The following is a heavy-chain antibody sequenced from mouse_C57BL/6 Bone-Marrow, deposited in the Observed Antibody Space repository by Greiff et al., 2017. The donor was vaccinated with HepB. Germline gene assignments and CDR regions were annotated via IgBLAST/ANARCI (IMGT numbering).Heavy chain of an antibody. CDR3: AISADDYDVDPRAMDY. CDR1: GYTFTSYW. Sequence: QVQLQQPGAELVKPGASVKVSCKASGYTFTSYWMHWVKQRPGQGLEWIGRIHPSDSDTNYNQKFKGKATLTVDKSSSTAYMQLSSLTSEDSAVYYGAISADDYDVDPRAMDYWGQGTSVTVSS. V-gene: IGHV1-74*01. D-gene: IGHD2-4*01. CDR2: IHPSDSDT. J-gene: IGHJ4*01.